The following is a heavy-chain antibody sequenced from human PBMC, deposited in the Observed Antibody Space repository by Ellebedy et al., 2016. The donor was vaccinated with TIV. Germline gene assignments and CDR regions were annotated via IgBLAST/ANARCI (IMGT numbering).Heavy chain of an antibody. J-gene: IGHJ6*02. V-gene: IGHV3-53*01. CDR1: GFTFSDYY. CDR2: IYSGGNT. CDR3: ARDRSMDV. Sequence: GESLKISCAASGFTFSDYYMSWIRQAPGKGLEWVSVIYSGGNTYYADSVKGRFTISRDNSKNTLYLQMNSLRAEDTAVYYCARDRSMDVWGQGTTVTVSS.